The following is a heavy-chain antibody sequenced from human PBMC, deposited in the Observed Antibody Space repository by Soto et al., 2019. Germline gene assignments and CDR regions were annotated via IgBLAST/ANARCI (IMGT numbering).Heavy chain of an antibody. CDR1: GYTFTSYA. V-gene: IGHV1-3*01. Sequence: ASVKVSCKASGYTFTSYAMPWVRQAPGQRLEWMGWINAGNGNTKYSQKFQGRVTITRDTSASTAYMELSSLRSEDKAVYYCALGIDTHATRHSYYAIDVWDQTPMLTVSS. D-gene: IGHD1-26*01. CDR2: INAGNGNT. CDR3: ALGIDTHATRHSYYAIDV. J-gene: IGHJ6*02.